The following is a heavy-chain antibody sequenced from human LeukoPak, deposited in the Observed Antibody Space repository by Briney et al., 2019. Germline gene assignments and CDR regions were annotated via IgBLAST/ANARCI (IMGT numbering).Heavy chain of an antibody. CDR1: GVTFSSYA. V-gene: IGHV5-51*01. CDR2: IYPGDSDT. D-gene: IGHD2-2*01. CDR3: ARQTRVVPAAYFDY. J-gene: IGHJ4*02. Sequence: KVSCKASGVTFSSYAISWVRQAPGQGLEWMGIIYPGDSDTRYSPSFQGQVTISADKSISTAYLQWSSLKASDTAMYYCARQTRVVPAAYFDYWGQGTLVTVSS.